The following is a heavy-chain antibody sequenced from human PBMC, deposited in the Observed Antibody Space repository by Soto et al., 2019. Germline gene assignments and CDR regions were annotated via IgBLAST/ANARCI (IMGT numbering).Heavy chain of an antibody. J-gene: IGHJ3*02. D-gene: IGHD1-1*01. CDR1: GGSVSSGSYY. CDR3: ARVERGTATTVVDAFDI. V-gene: IGHV4-34*01. Sequence: QVQLQQWGAGLLKPSETLSLTCAVYGGSVSSGSYYWSWIRQHPGKGLEWIGEMSHSGGTHFNPSLKCRVTISFYTSNNQFSLMISFVTSAYTALYYCARVERGTATTVVDAFDIWGPGTMVTVSS. CDR2: MSHSGGT.